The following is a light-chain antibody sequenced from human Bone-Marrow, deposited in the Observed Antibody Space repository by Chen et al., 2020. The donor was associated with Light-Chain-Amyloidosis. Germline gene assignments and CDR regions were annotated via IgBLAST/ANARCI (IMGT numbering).Light chain of an antibody. J-gene: IGLJ3*02. V-gene: IGLV3-21*02. CDR1: NIGSTS. CDR3: QVWDRSSDRPV. Sequence: SYVLTQPSSVSVAPGQTATIACGGNNIGSTSVHWYQQTPGQAPLLVVYDDSDRPSGIPERLSGSNSGNTATLTISRVEAGDEADYYCQVWDRSSDRPVFGGATKLTGL. CDR2: DDS.